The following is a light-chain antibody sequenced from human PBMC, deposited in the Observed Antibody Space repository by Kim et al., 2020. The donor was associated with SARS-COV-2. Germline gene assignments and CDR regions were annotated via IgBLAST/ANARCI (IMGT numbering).Light chain of an antibody. V-gene: IGLV3-21*04. CDR1: DIGSKS. J-gene: IGLJ3*02. CDR2: YGS. CDR3: QVWDAGSDHWV. Sequence: SYELTQPPSVSVAPGKTARITCGGNDIGSKSVHWYQQKPGRAPVLVIYYGSDRPSGIPERFSGSNSGNTATLSISRVEAGDEADYYCQVWDAGSDHWVFGGGTQLTVL.